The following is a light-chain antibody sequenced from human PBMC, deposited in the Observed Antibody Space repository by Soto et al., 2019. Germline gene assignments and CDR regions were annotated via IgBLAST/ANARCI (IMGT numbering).Light chain of an antibody. V-gene: IGLV2-14*03. J-gene: IGLJ2*01. Sequence: QSALTQPASVSGSPGQSITISCTGTSNDVGGYNYVSWYQHHPGKAPKLMIYDVANWPSGVSNRFSGSKSGNTASLTISGLQAEDEADYYCSSYRSRSTVVFGGGTQLTVL. CDR2: DVA. CDR3: SSYRSRSTVV. CDR1: SNDVGGYNY.